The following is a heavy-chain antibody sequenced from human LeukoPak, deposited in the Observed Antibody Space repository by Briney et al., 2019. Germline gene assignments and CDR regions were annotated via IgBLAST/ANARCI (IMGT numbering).Heavy chain of an antibody. D-gene: IGHD3-9*01. CDR1: GYTLTELS. CDR3: ARPNDILTGYYAPFDY. J-gene: IGHJ4*02. CDR2: FDPEDGET. V-gene: IGHV1-24*01. Sequence: VKVSCKVSGYTLTELSMHWVRQAPGKGLEWVGGFDPEDGETIYAQKFQGRVTMTEDTSTDTAYMELSRLRSDDTAVYYCARPNDILTGYYAPFDYWGQGTLVTVSS.